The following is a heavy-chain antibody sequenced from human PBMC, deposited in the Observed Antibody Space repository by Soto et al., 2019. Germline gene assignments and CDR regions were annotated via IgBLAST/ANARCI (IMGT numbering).Heavy chain of an antibody. J-gene: IGHJ4*02. Sequence: EVQLVESGGGLIQPGGSLRLSCAVSGFTVSNNYMSWVRQAPGKGLEGVSVIYSGGYTAYGDSVKGRFTISRDNSKNTLNLQIKSLGPADGAVYSGATPPGGGGYWGQGTLVTVSS. V-gene: IGHV3-53*01. CDR2: IYSGGYT. D-gene: IGHD3-10*01. CDR1: GFTVSNNY. CDR3: ATPPGGGGY.